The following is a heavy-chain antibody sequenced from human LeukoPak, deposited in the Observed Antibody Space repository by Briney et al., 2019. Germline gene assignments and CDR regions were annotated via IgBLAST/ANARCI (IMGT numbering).Heavy chain of an antibody. CDR3: ASFGYYDILTGPNYFDY. CDR2: ISSSSSYI. CDR1: GFTISSYW. J-gene: IGHJ4*02. Sequence: GGSLRLSCAASGFTISSYWMNWVRQAPGKGLEWVSSISSSSSYIYYADSVKGRFTISRDNAKNSLYLQMNSLRAEDTAVYYCASFGYYDILTGPNYFDYWGQGTLVTVSS. D-gene: IGHD3-9*01. V-gene: IGHV3-21*01.